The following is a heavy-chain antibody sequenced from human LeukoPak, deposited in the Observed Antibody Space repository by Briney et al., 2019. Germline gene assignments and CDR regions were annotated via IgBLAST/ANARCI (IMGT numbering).Heavy chain of an antibody. CDR3: AKSGEFSFEEY. J-gene: IGHJ4*02. Sequence: GESLRLSCAASGFTFNNFAMGWVRQAPGKGLEWVSAVSNSGSRTYYADSVKGRFTISRDNSKNTLYLQMDSLGAEDTAVYYCAKSGEFSFEEYWGQGTLVTVSS. CDR2: VSNSGSRT. D-gene: IGHD3-16*02. CDR1: GFTFNNFA. V-gene: IGHV3-23*01.